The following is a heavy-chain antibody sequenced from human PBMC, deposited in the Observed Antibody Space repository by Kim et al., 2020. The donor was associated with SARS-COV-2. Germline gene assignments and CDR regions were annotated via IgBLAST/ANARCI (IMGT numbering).Heavy chain of an antibody. D-gene: IGHD3-9*01. CDR3: ARGRYFDLNYYYYGMDV. CDR2: IIPIFGTA. J-gene: IGHJ6*02. V-gene: IGHV1-69*13. Sequence: SVKVSCKASGGTFSSYAISWVRQAPGQGLEWMGGIIPIFGTANYAQKFQGRVTITADESTSTAYMELSSLRSEDTAVYYCARGRYFDLNYYYYGMDVWGQGTTVTVSS. CDR1: GGTFSSYA.